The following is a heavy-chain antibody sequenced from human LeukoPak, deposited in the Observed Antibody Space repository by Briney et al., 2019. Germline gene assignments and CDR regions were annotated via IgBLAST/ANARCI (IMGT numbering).Heavy chain of an antibody. Sequence: GGSLRLSCAASGFTFSDNAMSWVRQAPGKGLEWVSAISGRGDTTYYADSVKGRFTISRDNSKNTLYLQMNSLRADDTAIYYCAKVMGITIFGAFHHWGQGTLVIVSS. V-gene: IGHV3-23*01. D-gene: IGHD3-3*01. CDR1: GFTFSDNA. CDR2: ISGRGDTT. CDR3: AKVMGITIFGAFHH. J-gene: IGHJ1*01.